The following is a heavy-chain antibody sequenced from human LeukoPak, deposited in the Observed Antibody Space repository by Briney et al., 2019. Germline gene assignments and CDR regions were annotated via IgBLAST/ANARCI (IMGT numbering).Heavy chain of an antibody. CDR1: GGSFSGYY. D-gene: IGHD2-2*01. CDR3: ARGRGYQLLLFDY. CDR2: INHSGST. V-gene: IGHV4-34*01. J-gene: IGHJ4*02. Sequence: SETLSLTCAVYGGSFSGYYWSWIRQPPGKGLEWIGEINHSGSTNYNPSLKSRVTISVDTSKNQFSLKLSSVTAADTAVYYCARGRGYQLLLFDYWGQGTLVTVSS.